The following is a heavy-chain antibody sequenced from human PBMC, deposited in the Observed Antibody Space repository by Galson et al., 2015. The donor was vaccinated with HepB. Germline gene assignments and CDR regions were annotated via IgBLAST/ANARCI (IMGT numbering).Heavy chain of an antibody. CDR1: GFTFSSYA. Sequence: SLRLSCAASGFTFSSYAMHWVRQAPGKGLEWVAVISYDGNNKYYADSVKGRFTISRDNSKNTLYLQMNSLRAEDTAVYYCATEWLFPQYYFDYWGQGTLVTVSS. D-gene: IGHD3-22*01. CDR2: ISYDGNNK. V-gene: IGHV3-30-3*01. J-gene: IGHJ4*02. CDR3: ATEWLFPQYYFDY.